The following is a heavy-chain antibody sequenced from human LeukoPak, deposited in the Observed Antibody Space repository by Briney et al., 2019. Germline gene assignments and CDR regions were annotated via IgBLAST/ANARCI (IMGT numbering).Heavy chain of an antibody. CDR1: GGSISSSNYY. CDR2: IYYSGST. CDR3: ATGTYYYDSSGYLDY. D-gene: IGHD3-22*01. V-gene: IGHV4-39*07. Sequence: SETLSLTCTVSGGSISSSNYYWGWIRQPPGKGLEWIGSIYYSGSTYYNPSLKSRVTISVDTSKNQFSLKLSSVTAADTAVYYCATGTYYYDSSGYLDYWGQGTLVTVSS. J-gene: IGHJ4*02.